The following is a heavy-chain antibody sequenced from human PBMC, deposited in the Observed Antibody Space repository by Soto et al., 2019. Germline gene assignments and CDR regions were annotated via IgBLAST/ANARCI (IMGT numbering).Heavy chain of an antibody. D-gene: IGHD3-3*01. V-gene: IGHV3-30*18. Sequence: GGSLRLSCAASGFTFSSYGMHWVRQAPGKGLEWVAVISYDGSNKYYADSVKGRFTISRDNSKNTLYLQMNSLRAEDTAVYYCAKDPNNYDFWSGQIFGYYGMDVWGQGTTVTVSS. J-gene: IGHJ6*02. CDR2: ISYDGSNK. CDR3: AKDPNNYDFWSGQIFGYYGMDV. CDR1: GFTFSSYG.